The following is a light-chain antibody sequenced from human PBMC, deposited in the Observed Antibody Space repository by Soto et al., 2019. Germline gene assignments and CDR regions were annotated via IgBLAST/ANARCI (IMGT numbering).Light chain of an antibody. CDR1: SSDVGGYNY. Sequence: QSALTQPASVSGSPGQSITISCTGTSSDVGGYNYVSWYQQHPGKAPKLMIYDVSNRPSGVSNRFSGSKSGNTASLTSSGLQAEDEADYYCISYTSSSTLVVFGGGTKVTVL. J-gene: IGLJ2*01. CDR3: ISYTSSSTLVV. CDR2: DVS. V-gene: IGLV2-14*01.